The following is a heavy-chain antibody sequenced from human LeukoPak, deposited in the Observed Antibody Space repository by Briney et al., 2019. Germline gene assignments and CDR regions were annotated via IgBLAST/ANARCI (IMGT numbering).Heavy chain of an antibody. CDR3: ARSLNDYSGNYQLYDY. CDR1: GYRFTNYG. D-gene: IGHD1-26*01. V-gene: IGHV1-18*01. J-gene: IGHJ4*02. Sequence: ASVKVSCKAAGYRFTNYGISWVRQAPGQGLEWMGWISGYNGNAKYAQKFQGRVTMTTDTSTTTAYIELRSLRSDVTAVYYLARSLNDYSGNYQLYDYWGQGTLVTVSS. CDR2: ISGYNGNA.